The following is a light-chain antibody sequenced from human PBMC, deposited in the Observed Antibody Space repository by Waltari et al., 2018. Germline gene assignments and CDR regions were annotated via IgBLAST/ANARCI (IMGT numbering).Light chain of an antibody. J-gene: IGKJ1*01. CDR3: QQYYSTSWT. Sequence: DIVMTQSPDSLAVSLGERATINCKSSQSVLYSSNNNNYLAWYQQKPGQPPKLLIYWASIRESGVPDRFGGSESGTDFTLTISSLQAEDVAVYYCQQYYSTSWTFGQGTKVEIK. V-gene: IGKV4-1*01. CDR1: QSVLYSSNNNNY. CDR2: WAS.